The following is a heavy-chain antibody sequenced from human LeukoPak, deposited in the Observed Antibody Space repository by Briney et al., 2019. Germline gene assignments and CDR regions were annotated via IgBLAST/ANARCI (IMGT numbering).Heavy chain of an antibody. V-gene: IGHV3-72*01. D-gene: IGHD5-18*01. CDR3: ARLRGYSYGLDY. CDR1: GFTFSAHY. Sequence: PGGSLRLSCAASGFTFSAHYMDWVRQAPGKGLEWVGRIRNKANSYTTEYAASVKGRFTISRDDSKSSLFLQMNSLKTEDTAVYYCARLRGYSYGLDYWGQGILVTVSS. CDR2: IRNKANSYTT. J-gene: IGHJ4*02.